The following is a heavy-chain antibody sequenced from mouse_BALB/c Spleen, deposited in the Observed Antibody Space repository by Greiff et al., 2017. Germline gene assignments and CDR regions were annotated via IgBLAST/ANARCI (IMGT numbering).Heavy chain of an antibody. V-gene: IGHV1-14*01. J-gene: IGHJ4*01. Sequence: EVQLQQSGPELVKPGASVKMSCKASGYTFTSYVMHWVKQKPGQGLEWIGYINPYNDGTKYNEKFKGKATLTSDKSSSTAYMELSSLTSEDSAVYYCARRSYRYDAYYAMDYWGQGTSVTVSS. CDR2: INPYNDGT. CDR1: GYTFTSYV. CDR3: ARRSYRYDAYYAMDY. D-gene: IGHD2-14*01.